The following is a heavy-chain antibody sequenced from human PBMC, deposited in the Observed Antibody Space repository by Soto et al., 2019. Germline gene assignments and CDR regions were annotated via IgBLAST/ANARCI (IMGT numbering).Heavy chain of an antibody. J-gene: IGHJ6*02. D-gene: IGHD5-18*01. Sequence: GSLRLSCAASGFTFSSYWMSWVRQAPGKGLEWVANIKQDGSEKYYVDSVKGRFTISRDNAKNSLYLQMNSLRAEDTAVYYCAREGARGYSYGLYYYYYGMDVWGQGTTVTVSS. CDR3: AREGARGYSYGLYYYYYGMDV. CDR2: IKQDGSEK. V-gene: IGHV3-7*03. CDR1: GFTFSSYW.